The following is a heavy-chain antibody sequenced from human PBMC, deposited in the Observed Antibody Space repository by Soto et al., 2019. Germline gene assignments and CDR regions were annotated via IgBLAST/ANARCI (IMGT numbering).Heavy chain of an antibody. CDR1: GFTFSSYG. D-gene: IGHD1-26*01. J-gene: IGHJ4*02. Sequence: QVQLVESGGGVVQPGRSLRLSCAASGFTFSSYGMHWVRQAPGKGLEWVAVISYDGSNKYYADSVKGRFTISRDNSKNTLYLQMNSLSAEDTAVYYCAKAGIVGATTIDYWGQGTLVTVSS. V-gene: IGHV3-30*18. CDR2: ISYDGSNK. CDR3: AKAGIVGATTIDY.